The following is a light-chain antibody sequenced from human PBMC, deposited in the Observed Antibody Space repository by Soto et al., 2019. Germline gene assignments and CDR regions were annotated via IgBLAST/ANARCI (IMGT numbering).Light chain of an antibody. Sequence: QSALTQPASVSGSPGQSITISCTGTSSDVGGYNYVSWYQQHPGKAPKLMIYEVSNRPSGVPDRFSGSKSGNTASLTISGLQAEDEADYYCCSYAGNLAVFGGGTKLTVL. J-gene: IGLJ2*01. V-gene: IGLV2-14*01. CDR1: SSDVGGYNY. CDR3: CSYAGNLAV. CDR2: EVS.